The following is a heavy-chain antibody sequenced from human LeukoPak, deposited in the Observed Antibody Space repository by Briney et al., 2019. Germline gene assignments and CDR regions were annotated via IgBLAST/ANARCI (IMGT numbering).Heavy chain of an antibody. V-gene: IGHV3-23*01. D-gene: IGHD3-3*01. Sequence: GGSLRLSCAASGFTFSNFAMSWVRQAPGKGLEWVSAISGRGDSTFYADSVKGRFTISRDNPKNTLYLQMNSLRAEDTAIYYCARGFSSDYDYWGQGTLVTVSS. CDR2: ISGRGDST. CDR3: ARGFSSDYDY. J-gene: IGHJ4*02. CDR1: GFTFSNFA.